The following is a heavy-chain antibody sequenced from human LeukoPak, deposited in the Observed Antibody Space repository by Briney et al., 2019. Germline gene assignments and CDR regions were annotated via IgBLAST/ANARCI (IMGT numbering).Heavy chain of an antibody. CDR2: ISGSGGST. Sequence: PGGSLRLSCAASGFTFSSYAMSWVRQAPGKGLEWVSAISGSGGSTYYADSVKGRFTISRDNSKNTLYLQMNSLRAEDTAVYYCAKVRTAMVTVVAAFDIWGQGTMVTVS. D-gene: IGHD5-18*01. CDR1: GFTFSSYA. CDR3: AKVRTAMVTVVAAFDI. V-gene: IGHV3-23*01. J-gene: IGHJ3*02.